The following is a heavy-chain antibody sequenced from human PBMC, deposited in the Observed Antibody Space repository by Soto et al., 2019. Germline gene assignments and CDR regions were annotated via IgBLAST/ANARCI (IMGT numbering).Heavy chain of an antibody. D-gene: IGHD4-17*01. V-gene: IGHV1-69*04. Sequence: GASVKVSCKASGGTFSSYTISWVRQAPGQGLEWMGRIIPILGIANYAQKFQGRVTITADKSTSTAYMELSSLRSEDTAVYYCARDLAPYYGGNSGWFDPWGQGTLVTVS. CDR2: IIPILGIA. J-gene: IGHJ5*02. CDR1: GGTFSSYT. CDR3: ARDLAPYYGGNSGWFDP.